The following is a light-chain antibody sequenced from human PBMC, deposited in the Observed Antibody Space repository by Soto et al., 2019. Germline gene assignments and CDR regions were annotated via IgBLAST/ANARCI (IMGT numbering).Light chain of an antibody. CDR2: GGS. Sequence: EIVMTQSPATLSASPGERAALSCRASQSVSSYLAWYQQKPGQAPRLLMYGGSTRATGIPARFNGSGSGTEFTLTISSLQSEDFAVYYCQQYGNWPPWTFGQGTKVEIK. CDR1: QSVSSY. V-gene: IGKV3-15*01. CDR3: QQYGNWPPWT. J-gene: IGKJ1*01.